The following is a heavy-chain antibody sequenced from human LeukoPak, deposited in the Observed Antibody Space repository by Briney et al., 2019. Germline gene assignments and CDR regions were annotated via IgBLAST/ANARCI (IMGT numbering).Heavy chain of an antibody. CDR3: AKDNPSGSGNFPNWFDP. CDR1: GFTFSSCA. Sequence: GGSLRLSCAASGFTFSSCAMNWVRQAPGKGLEWVAVISGSGGRTYYADSVKGRFTISRDNSKNTLFLQMDSLRVEDTAVSFCAKDNPSGSGNFPNWFDPWGQGTLVTVSS. CDR2: ISGSGGRT. D-gene: IGHD3-10*01. V-gene: IGHV3-23*01. J-gene: IGHJ5*02.